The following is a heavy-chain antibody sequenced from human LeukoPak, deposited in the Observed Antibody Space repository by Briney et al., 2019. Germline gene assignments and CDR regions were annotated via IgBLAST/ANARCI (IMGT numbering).Heavy chain of an antibody. CDR3: AKDDGYLWGDAFDF. CDR2: ISYDGSNR. D-gene: IGHD5-24*01. J-gene: IGHJ3*01. Sequence: GGSLRLSRAASGFTVSSIYMNWVRQAPGKGLEWVAVISYDGSNRYCADSVKGRFTISRDNSKNTLYLQMNSLRAEDTALYYCAKDDGYLWGDAFDFWGQGTMVTVSS. CDR1: GFTVSSIY. V-gene: IGHV3-30*18.